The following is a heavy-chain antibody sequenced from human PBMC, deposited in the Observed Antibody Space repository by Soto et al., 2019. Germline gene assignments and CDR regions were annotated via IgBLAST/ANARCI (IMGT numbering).Heavy chain of an antibody. V-gene: IGHV3-66*04. D-gene: IGHD1-26*01. Sequence: EVQLVESGGGLVQPGGSLRLSCAGSALTVSTKYISWVRQAPGKGLEWVSALYDGGITYYAGSVKGRFTISRDNSKNTLFLQMGSLRVEDTAVYYCARQVGASSIYDYWGQGTLVTVS. CDR2: LYDGGIT. CDR1: ALTVSTKY. CDR3: ARQVGASSIYDY. J-gene: IGHJ4*02.